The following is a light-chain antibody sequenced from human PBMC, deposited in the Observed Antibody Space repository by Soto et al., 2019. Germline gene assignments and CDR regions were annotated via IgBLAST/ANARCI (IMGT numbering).Light chain of an antibody. CDR1: SSDVGGYIY. J-gene: IGLJ1*01. Sequence: QSVLTQPASVSGSPGQSITISCTGTSSDVGGYIYVSWYQQRPVKAPKLMIYDVTNRPSGVSDRFSGSKSGNTASLTISGLQAEDEADYYCSSYTSSSTPYVFGTGTKVTVL. CDR2: DVT. CDR3: SSYTSSSTPYV. V-gene: IGLV2-14*01.